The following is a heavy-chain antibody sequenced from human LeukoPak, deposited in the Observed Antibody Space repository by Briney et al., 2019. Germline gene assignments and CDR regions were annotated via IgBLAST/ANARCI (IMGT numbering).Heavy chain of an antibody. Sequence: SVKVSCKASGGTFSSYAISWVRQAPGQGLEWMGRIIPILGIANYAQKFQGRVTITADKSTCTAYMELSSLRSEDTAVYYCARVGVAVAGPFDYWGQGTLVTVSS. CDR1: GGTFSSYA. CDR2: IIPILGIA. V-gene: IGHV1-69*04. J-gene: IGHJ4*02. CDR3: ARVGVAVAGPFDY. D-gene: IGHD6-19*01.